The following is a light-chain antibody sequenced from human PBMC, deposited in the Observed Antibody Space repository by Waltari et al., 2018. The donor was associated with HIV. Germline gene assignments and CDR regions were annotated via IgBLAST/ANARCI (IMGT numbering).Light chain of an antibody. CDR1: QHINSW. J-gene: IGKJ4*01. V-gene: IGKV1D-16*01. CDR2: AVS. Sequence: DIQMTQSPSSLSASVGDRVTITCRATQHINSWLAWYQQKPKGAPQSLIHAVSNLQNGVPPRFSGTGSGTEFNLTINGLRPDDFAMFYCQQYASFPPTFGGGTKIEVK. CDR3: QQYASFPPT.